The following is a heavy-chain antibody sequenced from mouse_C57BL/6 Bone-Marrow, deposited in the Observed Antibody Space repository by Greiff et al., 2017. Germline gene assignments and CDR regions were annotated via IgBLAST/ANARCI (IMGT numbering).Heavy chain of an antibody. D-gene: IGHD3-2*02. CDR1: GYTFTDYY. CDR2: IDPYNGGT. V-gene: IGHV1-19*01. Sequence: VQLQQSGPVLVKPGASVKMSCKASGYTFTDYYMNWVKQSHGKSLEWIGVIDPYNGGTSYNQKFKGKATLTVDKSSSTAYMELNSLTSEDSAVYYCARGSSGLDYWGQGTTLTVSS. J-gene: IGHJ2*01. CDR3: ARGSSGLDY.